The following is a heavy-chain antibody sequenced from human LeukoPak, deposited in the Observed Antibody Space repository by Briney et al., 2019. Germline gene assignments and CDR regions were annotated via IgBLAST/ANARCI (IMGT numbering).Heavy chain of an antibody. J-gene: IGHJ4*02. CDR3: VRDPAGELCPDY. D-gene: IGHD3-10*01. Sequence: GGSLRLSCAASGFTFSSYWMHWVRQAPGKGLAWVSRINSDVSSTSCADSVKGRFTISRDNAKNTLYLQMNSLRAEDTAVYYCVRDPAGELCPDYWGQGTLVTVSS. CDR2: INSDVSST. V-gene: IGHV3-74*01. CDR1: GFTFSSYW.